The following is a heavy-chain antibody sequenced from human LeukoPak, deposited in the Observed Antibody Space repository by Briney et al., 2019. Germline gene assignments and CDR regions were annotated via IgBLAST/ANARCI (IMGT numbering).Heavy chain of an antibody. V-gene: IGHV1-2*02. J-gene: IGHJ5*01. Sequence: GASVKVSCKASGYTFTDYYIHWVRQTPGQGLEWMGWINPNSDGTNYAQKFQGRVTMTRDTSISTAYMELSRLRSDDTAVYYCARSSPIVVVPAAGNWFDSWGQGTLVTVSS. CDR1: GYTFTDYY. CDR3: ARSSPIVVVPAAGNWFDS. CDR2: INPNSDGT. D-gene: IGHD2-2*01.